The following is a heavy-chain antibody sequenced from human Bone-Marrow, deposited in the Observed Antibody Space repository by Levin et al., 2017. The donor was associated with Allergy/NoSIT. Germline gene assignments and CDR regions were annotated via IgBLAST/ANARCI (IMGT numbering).Heavy chain of an antibody. CDR2: ISSSGSTI. CDR1: GFIFSDYY. Sequence: PGGSLRLSCEVSGFIFSDYYMTWIRQAPGQGLEWVAYISSSGSTIERADSVKGRFTISRDNARNSLYLQMNSLRAEDTAVYYCARGLMNNNDWYGDYQGMDVWGQGTTVTVSS. D-gene: IGHD6-19*01. CDR3: ARGLMNNNDWYGDYQGMDV. J-gene: IGHJ6*02. V-gene: IGHV3-11*01.